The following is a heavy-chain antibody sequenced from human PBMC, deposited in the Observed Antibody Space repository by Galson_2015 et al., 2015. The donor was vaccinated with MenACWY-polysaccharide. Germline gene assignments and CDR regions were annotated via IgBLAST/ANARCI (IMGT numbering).Heavy chain of an antibody. CDR1: GFTFSSYS. CDR3: ARDSYGDYHFDY. D-gene: IGHD4-17*01. V-gene: IGHV3-21*01. CDR2: ISSSSSYI. Sequence: SMRLSCAASGFTFSSYSMNWVRQAPGKGLEWVSSISSSSSYIYYADSVKGRFTISRDNAKNSLYLQMNSLRDEDTAVYYCARDSYGDYHFDYWGQGTLVTVPS. J-gene: IGHJ4*02.